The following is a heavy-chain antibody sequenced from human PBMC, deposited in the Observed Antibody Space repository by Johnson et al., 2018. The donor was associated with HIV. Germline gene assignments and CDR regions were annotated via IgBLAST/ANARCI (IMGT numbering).Heavy chain of an antibody. V-gene: IGHV3-9*01. D-gene: IGHD6-13*01. Sequence: VQLVESGGGLVQPGRSLRLSCAASGFTFDDYAMHWVRQAPGTGLEWVSGISWYSGSIGYADSVKGRFTISRDNAKNSLYLQMNSLRAEDTALYYCAKDRDLAAAGTDAFDIWGQGTIVTVSS. J-gene: IGHJ3*02. CDR3: AKDRDLAAAGTDAFDI. CDR2: ISWYSGSI. CDR1: GFTFDDYA.